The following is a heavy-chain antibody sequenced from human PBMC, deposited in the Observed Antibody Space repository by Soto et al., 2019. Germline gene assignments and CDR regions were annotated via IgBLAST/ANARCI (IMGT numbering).Heavy chain of an antibody. CDR3: ARGQRPYVSGPYSPWFDP. Sequence: WIWIRQPPGKGPQYIGELSYSGSTSYNPSLKGRVTMSVDTSKNEFSLKLTSVTAADTAVYYCARGQRPYVSGPYSPWFDPWGQGILVTVSS. V-gene: IGHV4-59*01. J-gene: IGHJ5*02. D-gene: IGHD3-10*01. CDR2: LSYSGST.